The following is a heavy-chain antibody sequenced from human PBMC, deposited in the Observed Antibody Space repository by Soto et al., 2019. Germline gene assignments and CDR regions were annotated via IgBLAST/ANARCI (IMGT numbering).Heavy chain of an antibody. J-gene: IGHJ3*02. CDR3: AHGMRYCSSGSCHSGGVRAGFDI. Sequence: QITLEESGPTLVKPTQTLTLTCSFSGFSLSSFGEGVCWIRQSPGEALEWLALIYWDDDNRYSPSLKSRLTVTKDTSKDQVVLVMTNMDPVDSGTYYCAHGMRYCSSGSCHSGGVRAGFDIWGQGTMVTVSS. D-gene: IGHD2-15*01. CDR1: GFSLSSFGEG. V-gene: IGHV2-5*02. CDR2: IYWDDDN.